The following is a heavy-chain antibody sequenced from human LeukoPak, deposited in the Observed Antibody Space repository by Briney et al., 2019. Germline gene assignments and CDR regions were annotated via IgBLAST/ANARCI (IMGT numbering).Heavy chain of an antibody. CDR2: IGSSGTTT. CDR3: ARNLPAADY. J-gene: IGHJ4*02. Sequence: PGGSLRLSCAASGFTFSIYSMNWVRQAPGRGLEWLSYIGSSGTTTYYADSVKGRFTISRDNAKNLLFLQMNSLRAEDTAVYYCARNLPAADYWGQGTLVTVSS. D-gene: IGHD2-2*01. CDR1: GFTFSIYS. V-gene: IGHV3-48*04.